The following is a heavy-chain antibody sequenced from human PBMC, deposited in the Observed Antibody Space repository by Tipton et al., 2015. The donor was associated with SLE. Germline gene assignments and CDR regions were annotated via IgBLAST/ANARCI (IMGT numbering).Heavy chain of an antibody. CDR2: ISGSGGST. CDR1: GFTFSSYA. D-gene: IGHD2-2*01. J-gene: IGHJ4*02. V-gene: IGHV3-23*01. CDR3: AKVARVVPAATYFDY. Sequence: AVSGFTFSSYAMSWVRQAPGKGLEWVSAISGSGGSTYYADSVKGRFTISRDNSKNTLYLQMNSLRAEDTAVYYCAKVARVVPAATYFDYWGQGTLVTVSS.